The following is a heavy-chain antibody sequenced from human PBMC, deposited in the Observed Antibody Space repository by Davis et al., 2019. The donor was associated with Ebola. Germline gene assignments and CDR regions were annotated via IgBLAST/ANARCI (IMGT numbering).Heavy chain of an antibody. V-gene: IGHV4-34*01. CDR1: DGSFSGCD. D-gene: IGHD3-22*01. CDR3: ARAPYYFDRSSGNMFYYGMDV. CDR2: INHIGDS. Sequence: PSETLSLTCAVYDGSFSGCDWTWVRQSAGRGLEWIGEINHIGDSKYNPSFKGPVSLSVDKSKNQVSFKLTSVTAADAATYFCARAPYYFDRSSGNMFYYGMDVWGQGTTVTVSS. J-gene: IGHJ6*02.